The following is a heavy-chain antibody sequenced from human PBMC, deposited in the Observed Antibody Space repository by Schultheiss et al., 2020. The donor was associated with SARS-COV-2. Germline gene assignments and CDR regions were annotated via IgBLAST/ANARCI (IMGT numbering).Heavy chain of an antibody. V-gene: IGHV3-30-3*01. CDR3: ARGGIVGATDVLGNDY. CDR1: GFTFSSYA. CDR2: ISYDGSNK. J-gene: IGHJ4*02. Sequence: GGSLRLSCAASGFTFSSYAMHWVRQAPGKGLEWVAVISYDGSNKYYADSVKGRFTISRDNSKNTLYLQMNSLRAEDTAVYYCARGGIVGATDVLGNDYWGQGTLVTGSS. D-gene: IGHD1-26*01.